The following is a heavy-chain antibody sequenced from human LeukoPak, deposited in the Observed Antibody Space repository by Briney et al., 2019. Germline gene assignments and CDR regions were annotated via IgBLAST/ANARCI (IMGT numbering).Heavy chain of an antibody. CDR1: GYTFTSYG. CDR3: ARWGECSGGSCPTGYYYGMDV. J-gene: IGHJ6*02. V-gene: IGHV1-8*02. CDR2: MNPNSGNT. Sequence: ASVKVSCKASGYTFTSYGISWVRQATGQGLEWMGWMNPNSGNTGYAQKFQGRVTMTRNTSISTAYMELSSLRSEDTAVYYCARWGECSGGSCPTGYYYGMDVWGQGTTVTVSS. D-gene: IGHD2-15*01.